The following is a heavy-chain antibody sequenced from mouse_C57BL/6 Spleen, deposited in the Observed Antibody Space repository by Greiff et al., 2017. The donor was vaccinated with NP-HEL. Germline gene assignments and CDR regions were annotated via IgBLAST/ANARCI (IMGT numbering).Heavy chain of an antibody. V-gene: IGHV1-62-2*01. CDR3: ARHEDPDYYGSSHYYAMDY. J-gene: IGHJ4*01. Sequence: QVQLQQSGAELVKPGASVKLSCKASGYTFTEYTIHWVKQRSGQGLEWIGWFYPGSGSIKYNEKFKDKATLTADKSSSTVYMELSRLTSEDSAVYFCARHEDPDYYGSSHYYAMDYWGQGTSVTVSS. D-gene: IGHD1-1*01. CDR2: FYPGSGSI. CDR1: GYTFTEYT.